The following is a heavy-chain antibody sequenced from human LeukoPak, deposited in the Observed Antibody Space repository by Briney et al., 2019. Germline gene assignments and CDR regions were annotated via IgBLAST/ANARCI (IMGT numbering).Heavy chain of an antibody. V-gene: IGHV1-2*02. D-gene: IGHD3-10*01. Sequence: APVKVSCKASGYTFTGYYMHWVRQAPGQGLEWMGWINPNSGGTNYAQKFQGRVTMTRDTSISTAYMELSRLRSDDTAVYYCARVSTMVRGVYYYYGMDVWGQGTTVTVSS. J-gene: IGHJ6*02. CDR3: ARVSTMVRGVYYYYGMDV. CDR1: GYTFTGYY. CDR2: INPNSGGT.